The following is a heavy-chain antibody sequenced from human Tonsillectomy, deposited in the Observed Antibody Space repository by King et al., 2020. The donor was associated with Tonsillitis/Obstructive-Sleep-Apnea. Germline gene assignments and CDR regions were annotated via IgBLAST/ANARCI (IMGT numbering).Heavy chain of an antibody. J-gene: IGHJ6*03. V-gene: IGHV4-59*12. D-gene: IGHD4-11*01. CDR3: ARGYSDYRYYYFYYMDV. CDR2: ISDSGNT. CDR1: GGSIRNFY. Sequence: VQLQESGPGLVKPSETLSLICTVSGGSIRNFYWSWIRQPPGKGLEWIGYISDSGNTNYNPSLKSRVTISLDTSKNQLSLRLTSVTAADTAVYYCARGYSDYRYYYFYYMDVWGKGTTVTVSS.